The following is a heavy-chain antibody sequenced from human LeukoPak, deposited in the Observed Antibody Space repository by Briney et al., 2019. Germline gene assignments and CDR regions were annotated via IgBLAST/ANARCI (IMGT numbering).Heavy chain of an antibody. J-gene: IGHJ4*02. CDR2: FDPEDGET. Sequence: ASVKVSCKVSGYTLTELSMHWVRQAPGKGLEWMGGFDPEDGETIYAQKFQGRVTMTEDTSTDTAYMELSSLRSEDTAVYCCATPRNTYDFWSGYTYWGQGTLVTVSS. V-gene: IGHV1-24*01. CDR1: GYTLTELS. D-gene: IGHD3-3*01. CDR3: ATPRNTYDFWSGYTY.